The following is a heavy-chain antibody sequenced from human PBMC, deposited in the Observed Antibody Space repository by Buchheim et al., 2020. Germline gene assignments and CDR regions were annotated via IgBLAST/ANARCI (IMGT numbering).Heavy chain of an antibody. D-gene: IGHD6-13*01. CDR3: ARGGYSSSWYVWLTD. Sequence: QVQLVESGGGVVQPGRSLRLSCAASGFTFSSYAMHWVRQAPGKGLEWVAVISYDGSNKYYADSVKGRFTIPRDNSKNTLYLQMNSLRAEDTAVYYCARGGYSSSWYVWLTDWGQGTL. J-gene: IGHJ4*02. V-gene: IGHV3-30-3*01. CDR1: GFTFSSYA. CDR2: ISYDGSNK.